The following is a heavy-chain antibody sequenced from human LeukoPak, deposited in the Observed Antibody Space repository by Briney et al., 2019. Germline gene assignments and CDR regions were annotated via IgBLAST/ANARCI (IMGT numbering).Heavy chain of an antibody. CDR3: AREGGAELAIYDTLTGDPDAFDL. V-gene: IGHV3-30*04. Sequence: GGSLRLSCAASGFTFSCYAMHWVRQAPGKGLEWVAVISYDGSNKYYADSVKGRFTISRDNSKNTLYLQMNSLRAEDTAVYYCAREGGAELAIYDTLTGDPDAFDLWGQGTMVTVSS. CDR1: GFTFSCYA. D-gene: IGHD3-9*01. J-gene: IGHJ3*01. CDR2: ISYDGSNK.